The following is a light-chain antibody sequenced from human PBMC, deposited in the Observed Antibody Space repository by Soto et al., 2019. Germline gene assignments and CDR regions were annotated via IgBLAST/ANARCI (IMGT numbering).Light chain of an antibody. CDR2: DVS. CDR3: SSYTGSSTPFV. J-gene: IGLJ1*01. CDR1: SSDVGGYNF. Sequence: QSVLTQPASVYGSPGQSITISCPGTSSDVGGYNFVSWYQQHPGKAPKLMIYDVSNRPSGVSNRFSGSKSGNTASLTISGLQAEDEADYYCSSYTGSSTPFVFGAGTKVTVL. V-gene: IGLV2-14*03.